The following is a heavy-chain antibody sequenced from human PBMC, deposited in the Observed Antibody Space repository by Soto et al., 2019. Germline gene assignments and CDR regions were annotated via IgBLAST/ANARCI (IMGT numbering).Heavy chain of an antibody. CDR3: AKDAVSGDGVWLLDS. Sequence: VGSLRLSCAASGFTFSNYAMTWARQAPGKGLEWVSSLLRSGSTTYYANSVKGRFTISSDNSANSLYLQMDSLRAEDTAVYYCAKDAVSGDGVWLLDSWGQGTVVTVS. J-gene: IGHJ5*02. D-gene: IGHD4-17*01. V-gene: IGHV3-23*01. CDR2: LLRSGSTT. CDR1: GFTFSNYA.